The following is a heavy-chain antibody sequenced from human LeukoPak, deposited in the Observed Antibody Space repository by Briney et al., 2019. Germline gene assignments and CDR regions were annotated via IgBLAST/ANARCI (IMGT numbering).Heavy chain of an antibody. D-gene: IGHD3-10*01. J-gene: IGHJ6*02. CDR1: GGTFSSYA. CDR3: ARDNYYGSGSYPLDYGMDV. CDR2: IIPIFGTA. V-gene: IGHV1-69*13. Sequence: GASVKVSCKASGGTFSSYAISWVRQAPGQGLEWMGGIIPIFGTANYAQKFQGRVTITADESTSTAYMELSSLRSEGTAVYYCARDNYYGSGSYPLDYGMDVWGQGTTVTVSS.